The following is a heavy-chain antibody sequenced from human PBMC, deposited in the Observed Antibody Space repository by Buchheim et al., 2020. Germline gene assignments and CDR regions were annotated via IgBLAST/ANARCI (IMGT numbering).Heavy chain of an antibody. Sequence: QVQLVQSGAEVKKPGASVKVSCKASGYTFTSYYMHWVRQAPGQGLEWMGIINPSGGSTSYAQKFQGRVTMTRDASTSTVYMELSSLRPEDTAVYYCARDGASQGAAAGLDYWGQGTL. CDR2: INPSGGST. D-gene: IGHD6-13*01. CDR3: ARDGASQGAAAGLDY. J-gene: IGHJ4*02. V-gene: IGHV1-46*03. CDR1: GYTFTSYY.